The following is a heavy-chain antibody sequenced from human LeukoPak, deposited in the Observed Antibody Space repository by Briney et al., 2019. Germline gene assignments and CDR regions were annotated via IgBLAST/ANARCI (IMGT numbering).Heavy chain of an antibody. J-gene: IGHJ4*02. CDR3: ARVGGH. CDR1: GLTVSKNY. D-gene: IGHD3-10*01. CDR2: IYSGGST. Sequence: GGSLRLSCAASGLTVSKNYMSWVRQAPGKGLESVSVIYSGGSTYYADSVRGRFTISRDNSKNTLYLQMNSLRVEDTAVYYCARVGGHWGQGTLVTVSS. V-gene: IGHV3-53*01.